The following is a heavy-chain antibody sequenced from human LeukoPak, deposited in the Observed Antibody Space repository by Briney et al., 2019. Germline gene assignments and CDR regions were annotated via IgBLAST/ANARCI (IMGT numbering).Heavy chain of an antibody. CDR1: GFTFGDHA. Sequence: GGSLRLSCTASGFTFGDHAMSWVRQAPGKGLEWVTFIRSKTHGETTEYAASVKGRFTISRDDSKSIAYLQMNSLKTEDTAVYYCTRGRSGWYTISDYWGQGTLVTVSS. D-gene: IGHD6-19*01. J-gene: IGHJ4*02. CDR2: IRSKTHGETT. V-gene: IGHV3-49*04. CDR3: TRGRSGWYTISDY.